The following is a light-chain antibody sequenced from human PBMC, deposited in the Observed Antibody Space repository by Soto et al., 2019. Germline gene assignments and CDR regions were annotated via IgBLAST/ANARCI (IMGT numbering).Light chain of an antibody. CDR2: GAS. CDR3: QQDNNWPRT. Sequence: EIVMTQSPAHLSVSPGESATLSGRASQSVSSNLAWYQQKPGQAPRLLIYGASTRATGIPAMFSGSGSGTEFTLTVSSLQSEDFAVYYCQQDNNWPRTFGQGTKVDIK. J-gene: IGKJ1*01. CDR1: QSVSSN. V-gene: IGKV3-15*01.